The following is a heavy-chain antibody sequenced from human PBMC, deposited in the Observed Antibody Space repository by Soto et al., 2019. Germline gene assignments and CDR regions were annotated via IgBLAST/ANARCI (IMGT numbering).Heavy chain of an antibody. D-gene: IGHD2-8*01. J-gene: IGHJ6*02. CDR3: TTEEFVNGDGVSYYYGMDV. CDR2: IKSKTDGGTT. Sequence: PGGSLRLSCAASGFTFSNAWMSWVRQAPGKGLEWVGRIKSKTDGGTTDYAAPVKGRFTISRDDSKNTLYLQMNSLKTEDTAVYYCTTEEFVNGDGVSYYYGMDVLGQGTTVNVS. CDR1: GFTFSNAW. V-gene: IGHV3-15*01.